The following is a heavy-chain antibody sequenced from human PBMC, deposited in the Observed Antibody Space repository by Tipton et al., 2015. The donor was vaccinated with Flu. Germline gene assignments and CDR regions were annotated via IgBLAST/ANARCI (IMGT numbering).Heavy chain of an antibody. Sequence: SLRLSCAASGFTFSSYAMGWVRQAPGKGLEWVSAIGGSGTSTYYPDSVKGRFTISRDNSKNTMFLEMNSLRAEDTAVYYCAKGRSSGGGYSFDYWGQGTLVTVSS. V-gene: IGHV3-23*01. CDR1: GFTFSSYA. D-gene: IGHD6-19*01. CDR3: AKGRSSGGGYSFDY. CDR2: IGGSGTST. J-gene: IGHJ4*02.